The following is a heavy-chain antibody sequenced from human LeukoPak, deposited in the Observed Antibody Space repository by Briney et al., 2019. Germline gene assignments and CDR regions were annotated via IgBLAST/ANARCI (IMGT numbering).Heavy chain of an antibody. CDR2: INAGNGNT. V-gene: IGHV1-3*01. CDR1: GYTFTSYV. CDR3: ASYGGDTNFDY. D-gene: IGHD2-21*02. Sequence: ASVKVSCKASGYTFTSYVMHWVRQAPGQRLEWMGWINAGNGNTKYSQNFQGRVTITRDTSASTVYMELSSLRSEDTAVYYCASYGGDTNFDYWGQGTLVTVSS. J-gene: IGHJ4*02.